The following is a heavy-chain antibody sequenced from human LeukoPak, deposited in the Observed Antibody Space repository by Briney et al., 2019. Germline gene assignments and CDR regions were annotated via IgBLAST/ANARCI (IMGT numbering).Heavy chain of an antibody. V-gene: IGHV3-21*01. CDR2: ITTSTSYI. Sequence: GGSLRLSCAASGFTVSSNYMSWVRQAPGKGLEWVSSITTSTSYIYYADSVKGRFTISRDNAKNSLYLQMNNLRAEDTAVYYCARDSAWGYYDILTGPQSWFDPWGQGTLVTVSS. CDR3: ARDSAWGYYDILTGPQSWFDP. CDR1: GFTVSSNY. J-gene: IGHJ5*02. D-gene: IGHD3-9*01.